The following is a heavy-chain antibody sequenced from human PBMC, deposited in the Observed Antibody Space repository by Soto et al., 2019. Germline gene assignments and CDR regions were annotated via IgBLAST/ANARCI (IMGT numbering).Heavy chain of an antibody. J-gene: IGHJ5*02. CDR2: ISSNNGNT. CDR3: ARDHGPEASWKPKGWFDP. Sequence: ASVQVSFKASGYTFTSYVISGVRQAPGQGLKWMGWISSNNGNTNYAQKLQGMISMSTDTSTSAAYMELRSLRCDDTAVYYCARDHGPEASWKPKGWFDPWGQGTLVTVSS. CDR1: GYTFTSYV. V-gene: IGHV1-18*01. D-gene: IGHD1-1*01.